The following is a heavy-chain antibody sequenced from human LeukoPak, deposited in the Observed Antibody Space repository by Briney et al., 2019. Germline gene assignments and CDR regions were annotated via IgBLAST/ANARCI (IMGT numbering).Heavy chain of an antibody. V-gene: IGHV3-66*01. D-gene: IGHD3-9*01. J-gene: IGHJ4*02. CDR3: ARSFYDILIGYYQYFDY. Sequence: GGSLRLSCVASGPSVSSNYMSWVRQAPGKGLEWVSVIYRDGSSYYAESVKGRFTISRDNSKNTLYIQMNSLRAEDTAVYYCARSFYDILIGYYQYFDYWGQGTLVTVSS. CDR1: GPSVSSNY. CDR2: IYRDGSS.